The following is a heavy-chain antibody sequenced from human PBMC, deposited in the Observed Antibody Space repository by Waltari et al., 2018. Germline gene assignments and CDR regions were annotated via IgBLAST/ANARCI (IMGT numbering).Heavy chain of an antibody. CDR1: GFRFSDFW. Sequence: EVQLVESGGGLVQPGGALRLSCAASGFRFSDFWMSWVRQAPEKGLEWGATRNQDGSAKLYVDSVRGRFTVSRDNAKNSLFLQMNSLRAEDTAVYYCSGGEVTGTDFWGQGTLVTVSS. V-gene: IGHV3-7*03. CDR2: RNQDGSAK. J-gene: IGHJ4*02. D-gene: IGHD6-19*01. CDR3: SGGEVTGTDF.